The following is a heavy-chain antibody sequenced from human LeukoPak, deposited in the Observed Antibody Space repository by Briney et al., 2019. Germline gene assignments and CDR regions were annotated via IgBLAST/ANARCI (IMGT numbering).Heavy chain of an antibody. D-gene: IGHD2-15*01. CDR3: ARGDCSGVSCYSVDS. Sequence: ASVKVSCKASGYIFTASYIHWVRQAPRQGLEWMGWINPNIGGTSFAKKFQGRVTLTRDTSITTTYLELTGLRSDDTAAYFCARGDCSGVSCYSVDSWGQGTLVTVSS. V-gene: IGHV1-2*02. CDR1: GYIFTASY. J-gene: IGHJ4*02. CDR2: INPNIGGT.